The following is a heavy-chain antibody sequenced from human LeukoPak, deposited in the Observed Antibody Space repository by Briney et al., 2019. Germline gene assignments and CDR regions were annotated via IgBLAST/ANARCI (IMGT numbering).Heavy chain of an antibody. D-gene: IGHD3-10*01. CDR1: GFTFSGSA. V-gene: IGHV3-73*01. CDR3: TRHPITMVRVHYGMDV. J-gene: IGHJ6*02. Sequence: PGGSLRLSCAASGFTFSGSAMHWVRQASGKGLEWVGRIRSKANSYATAYAASVKGRLTISRDDSKNTAYLQMNSLKTEDTAVYYCTRHPITMVRVHYGMDVWGQGTTVTVSS. CDR2: IRSKANSYAT.